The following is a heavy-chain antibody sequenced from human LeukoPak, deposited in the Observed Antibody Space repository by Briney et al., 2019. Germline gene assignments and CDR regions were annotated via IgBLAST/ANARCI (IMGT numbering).Heavy chain of an antibody. CDR3: ARDRKSTAARLSTYCDY. J-gene: IGHJ4*02. CDR1: GFTFSSYS. V-gene: IGHV3-21*01. CDR2: ISSSSSYI. D-gene: IGHD6-6*01. Sequence: GGSLRLSCAASGFTFSSYSMNWVRQAPGKGLEWFSSISSSSSYIYYADSVKGRFTISRDNAKNSLYLQMNSLRAEDTAVYYCARDRKSTAARLSTYCDYWGQGTLVTVSS.